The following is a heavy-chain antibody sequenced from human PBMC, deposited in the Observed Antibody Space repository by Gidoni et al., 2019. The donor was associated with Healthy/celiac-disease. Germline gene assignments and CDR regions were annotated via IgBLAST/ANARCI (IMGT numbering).Heavy chain of an antibody. J-gene: IGHJ4*02. Sequence: EVQLVESGGGLVQPGGSLRLSCAASGFTFSSYEMNWVRQAPGKGLEWVSYISSSGSTIDYADSVKGRFTISRDNAKNSLYLQMNSLRAEDTAVYYCARFNPGYSSSWSHFDYWGQGTLVTVSS. V-gene: IGHV3-48*03. CDR1: GFTFSSYE. CDR2: ISSSGSTI. D-gene: IGHD6-13*01. CDR3: ARFNPGYSSSWSHFDY.